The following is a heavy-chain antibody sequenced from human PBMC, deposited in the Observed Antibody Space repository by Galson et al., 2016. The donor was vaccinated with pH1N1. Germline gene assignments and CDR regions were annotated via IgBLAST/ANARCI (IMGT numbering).Heavy chain of an antibody. CDR2: IYTSGST. CDR3: ARGGGGRGVVNWFDP. D-gene: IGHD2-15*01. CDR1: GGSISSGSYY. V-gene: IGHV4-61*02. Sequence: TLSLTCTVSGGSISSGSYYWSWIRQPAGKGLEWIGRIYTSGSTNYNPSLKSRVTISVATSQNQFSLKLSSVTAADTAVYYCARGGGGRGVVNWFDPWGQGTLVTVSS. J-gene: IGHJ5*02.